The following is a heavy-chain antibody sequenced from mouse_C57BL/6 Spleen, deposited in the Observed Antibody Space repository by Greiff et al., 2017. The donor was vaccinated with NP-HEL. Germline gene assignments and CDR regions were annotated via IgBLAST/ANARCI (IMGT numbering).Heavy chain of an antibody. D-gene: IGHD2-1*01. V-gene: IGHV1-59*01. CDR3: ARGDGNYVRFAY. Sequence: VQLQQPGAELVRPGTSVKLSCKASGYTFTSYWMHWVKQRPGQGLEWIGVIDPSDSYTNYNQKFKGKATLTVDTSSSTAYMQLSSLTSEDSAVYYCARGDGNYVRFAYWGQGTLVTVSA. CDR1: GYTFTSYW. CDR2: IDPSDSYT. J-gene: IGHJ3*01.